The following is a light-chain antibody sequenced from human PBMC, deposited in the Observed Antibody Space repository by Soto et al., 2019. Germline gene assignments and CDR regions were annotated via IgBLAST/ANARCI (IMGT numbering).Light chain of an antibody. J-gene: IGKJ1*01. Sequence: MTQSPATLSVSPGDKVTLSCRASQSVSNNLAWYQQKPGQAPNLLIFGASSRATDTPVRFSGSGYGRQFSLTISSLQSEDFAVYYCHQYNDGPGGTFGQGTKVDIK. V-gene: IGKV3-15*01. CDR2: GAS. CDR3: HQYNDGPGGT. CDR1: QSVSNN.